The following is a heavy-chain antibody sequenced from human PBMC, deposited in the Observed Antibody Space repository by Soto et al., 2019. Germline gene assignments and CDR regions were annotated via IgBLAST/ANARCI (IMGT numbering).Heavy chain of an antibody. CDR3: ARPQVPLQLWFRSDYYYGMDV. CDR2: ISAYNGNT. J-gene: IGHJ6*02. V-gene: IGHV1-18*01. D-gene: IGHD5-18*01. CDR1: GYTFTSYG. Sequence: GASVKVSCKASGYTFTSYGISWVRQAPGQGLEWMGWISAYNGNTNYAQKLQGRVTMTTDTSTSTAYMELRSLRSDDTAVYYCARPQVPLQLWFRSDYYYGMDVWGQGTTVTVSS.